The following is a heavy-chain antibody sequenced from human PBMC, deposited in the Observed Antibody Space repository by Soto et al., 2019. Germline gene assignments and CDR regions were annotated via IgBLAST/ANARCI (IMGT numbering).Heavy chain of an antibody. D-gene: IGHD3-3*01. V-gene: IGHV3-23*01. J-gene: IGHJ4*02. Sequence: GGSLRLSCAASGFTFSSYAMSWVRQAPGKGLEWVSAISGSGGSTYYADSVKGRFTISRDNSKNTLYLQMNSLRAEDTAVYYCAKLDDYDFWSGYPIFDYWGQGTLVTVSS. CDR3: AKLDDYDFWSGYPIFDY. CDR2: ISGSGGST. CDR1: GFTFSSYA.